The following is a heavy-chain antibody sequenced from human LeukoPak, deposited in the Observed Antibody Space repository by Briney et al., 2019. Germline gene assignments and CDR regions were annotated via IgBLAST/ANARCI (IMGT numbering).Heavy chain of an antibody. J-gene: IGHJ4*02. Sequence: SETLSLTCAVYGGSFSGYYWSWIRQPPGKGLEWIGEINHSGSTNYNPSLKSRVTISVDTSKNQFSLRLSSVTAADTAVYYCARGYYCSSTSCYDYWGQGTLVTVSS. CDR3: ARGYYCSSTSCYDY. CDR1: GGSFSGYY. D-gene: IGHD2-2*01. CDR2: INHSGST. V-gene: IGHV4-34*01.